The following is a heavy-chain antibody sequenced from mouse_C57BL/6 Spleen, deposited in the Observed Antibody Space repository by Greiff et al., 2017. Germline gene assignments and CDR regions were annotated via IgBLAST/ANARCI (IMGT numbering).Heavy chain of an antibody. CDR1: GYAFSSYW. V-gene: IGHV1-80*01. CDR2: IYPGDGDT. CDR3: ARGHYYGSSYGY. Sequence: VQRVESGAELVKPGASVKISCKASGYAFSSYWMNWVKPRPGKGLEWIGQIYPGDGDTNYNGKFKGKATLTADKSSSTAYMQLSSLTSEDSAVYFCARGHYYGSSYGYWGQGTTLTVSS. J-gene: IGHJ2*01. D-gene: IGHD1-1*01.